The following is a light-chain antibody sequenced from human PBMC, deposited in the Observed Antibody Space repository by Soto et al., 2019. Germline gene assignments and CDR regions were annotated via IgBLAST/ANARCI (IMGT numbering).Light chain of an antibody. V-gene: IGKV1-27*01. CDR2: AAS. CDR3: QKYNSAPPT. Sequence: DIQLTQSPSSPSASVGDRVTITCRASQTISSWLAWYQQKPGKAPKLLIYAASTLQSGVPSRFSGSGSGTDFTLTISSLQPEDVATYYCQKYNSAPPTFGQGTKVDIK. J-gene: IGKJ1*01. CDR1: QTISSW.